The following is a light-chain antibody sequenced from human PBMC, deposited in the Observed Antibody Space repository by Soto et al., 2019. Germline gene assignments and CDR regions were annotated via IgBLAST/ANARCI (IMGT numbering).Light chain of an antibody. Sequence: EIVMTQSPLSLAVTPGEPAYISCRSSQSLLRSNGYNYLDWYLQNPGQSPQLLIYLGSNRASGGPDQLSGSRSGTGFTLTISRVEAVDVGLYYCMQALQAPLTFGQGTRVEIK. CDR2: LGS. CDR3: MQALQAPLT. J-gene: IGKJ1*01. V-gene: IGKV2-28*01. CDR1: QSLLRSNGYNY.